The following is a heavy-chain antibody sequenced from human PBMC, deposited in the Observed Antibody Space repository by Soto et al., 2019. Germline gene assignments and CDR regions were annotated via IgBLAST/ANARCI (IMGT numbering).Heavy chain of an antibody. Sequence: QVHLVQSGAEVKTPGASVRVSCKTSGYTFSSFAVSWVRQAPGRGLEWVGWISGDNGNTKYAKRIQDRVTLTTDTLTTTAYMELRSLKSDDTAVYYCARAPAVDINRDSLDMWGQGTMVTVAS. V-gene: IGHV1-18*04. CDR3: ARAPAVDINRDSLDM. CDR2: ISGDNGNT. J-gene: IGHJ3*02. D-gene: IGHD3-9*01. CDR1: GYTFSSFA.